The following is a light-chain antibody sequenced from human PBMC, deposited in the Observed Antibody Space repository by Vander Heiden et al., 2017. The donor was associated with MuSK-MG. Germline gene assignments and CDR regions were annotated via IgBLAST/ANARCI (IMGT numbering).Light chain of an antibody. CDR1: QSGSSH. V-gene: IGKV3-20*01. J-gene: IGKJ1*01. CDR3: QQYGTSTT. Sequence: EIVLTQSPGTLSLSPGDRASLSCRARQSGSSHLAWYQQRPGQANRLLISGEDSGSVTDFTLTSSRGEPEDFAVYFWQQYGTSTTFGQGTKVEIK. CDR2: GE.